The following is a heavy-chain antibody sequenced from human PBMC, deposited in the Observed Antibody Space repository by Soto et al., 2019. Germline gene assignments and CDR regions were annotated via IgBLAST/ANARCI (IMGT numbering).Heavy chain of an antibody. D-gene: IGHD2-2*01. V-gene: IGHV3-23*01. J-gene: IGHJ4*02. CDR2: ISGSGGST. CDR1: GFTFSSYA. Sequence: GGSLRLSCAASGFTFSSYAMSWVRQAPGKGLEWVSAISGSGGSTYYADSVKGRFTISRDNSKNTLYLQMNSLRAEDTAVYYCAKVSYCSSTSCQTFDYWGQGTLVTVSS. CDR3: AKVSYCSSTSCQTFDY.